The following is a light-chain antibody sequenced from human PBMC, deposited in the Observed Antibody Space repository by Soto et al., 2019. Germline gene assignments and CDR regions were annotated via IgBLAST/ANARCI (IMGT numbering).Light chain of an antibody. V-gene: IGKV3-15*01. CDR3: QQYYNWPPWT. Sequence: EIALTQPPGTLSLSPGARATLSCSASQSLSNNLYVRWYQQKAGQVPRPLLCGASTRATGVPARFSGSASGTDFTLTVSSLQSEDFAVYYCQQYYNWPPWTFGLGTKVDI. CDR1: QSLSNN. CDR2: GAS. J-gene: IGKJ1*01.